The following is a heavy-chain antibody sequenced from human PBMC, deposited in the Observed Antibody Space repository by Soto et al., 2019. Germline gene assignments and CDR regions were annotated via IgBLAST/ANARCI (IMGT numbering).Heavy chain of an antibody. V-gene: IGHV3-72*01. CDR3: VRGKLGPQPLKAFDA. CDR1: GFTFSDHY. J-gene: IGHJ3*01. CDR2: SRSKAKSYTT. D-gene: IGHD7-27*01. Sequence: GGSLRLSCVASGFTFSDHYMDWVRQTPGKGLQWIARSRSKAKSYTTEYAASVNGRFTISRDESKNSLFLQMNSLKTEDTAVYHCVRGKLGPQPLKAFDAWGQGTMVPVAS.